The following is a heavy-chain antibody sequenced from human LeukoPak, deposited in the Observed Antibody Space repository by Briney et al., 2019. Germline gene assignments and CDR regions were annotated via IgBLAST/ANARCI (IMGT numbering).Heavy chain of an antibody. D-gene: IGHD4-23*01. CDR2: ISSNGGST. Sequence: GGSLRLSCAASGFTFSSYAMHWVRQAPGKGLEYVSAISSNGGSTYYANSVKGRFTISRDNSKNTLYLQMGSLRAEDTAVYYCARDGRYGGNNNWFDPWGQGTLVTVSS. V-gene: IGHV3-64*01. CDR1: GFTFSSYA. CDR3: ARDGRYGGNNNWFDP. J-gene: IGHJ5*02.